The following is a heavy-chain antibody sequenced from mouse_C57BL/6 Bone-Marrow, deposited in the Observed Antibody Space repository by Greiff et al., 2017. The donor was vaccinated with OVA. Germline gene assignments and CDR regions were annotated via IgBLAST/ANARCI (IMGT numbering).Heavy chain of an antibody. D-gene: IGHD3-3*01. V-gene: IGHV5-6*01. J-gene: IGHJ2*01. CDR2: ISSGGSYT. Sequence: EVQVVESGGDLVKPGGSLKLSCAASGFTFSSYGMSWVRQTPDKRLEWVATISSGGSYTYYPDSVKGRFTISRDNAKNTLYLQMSSLKSEDTAMDYCARQGQYPYYFDYWGQGTTLTVSS. CDR1: GFTFSSYG. CDR3: ARQGQYPYYFDY.